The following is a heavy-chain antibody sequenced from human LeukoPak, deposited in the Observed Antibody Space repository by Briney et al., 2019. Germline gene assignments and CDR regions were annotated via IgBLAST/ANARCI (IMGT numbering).Heavy chain of an antibody. J-gene: IGHJ4*02. CDR2: IRYDGSNK. V-gene: IGHV3-30*02. Sequence: GGSLRLSXAASGFTFSSYGMHWVRQAPGKGLEWVAFIRYDGSNKYYADSVKGRFTISGDNSKNTLYLQMNSLRAEDTAVYYCANNQGIVATSPPYWGQGTLVTVSS. D-gene: IGHD5-12*01. CDR1: GFTFSSYG. CDR3: ANNQGIVATSPPY.